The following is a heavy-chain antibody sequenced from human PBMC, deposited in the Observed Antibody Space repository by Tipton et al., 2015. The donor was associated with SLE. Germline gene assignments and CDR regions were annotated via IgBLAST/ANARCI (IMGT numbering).Heavy chain of an antibody. CDR3: ARDTATVPLEY. CDR2: INPSGGTA. J-gene: IGHJ4*02. CDR1: GYTFNTYL. D-gene: IGHD5-18*01. V-gene: IGHV1-46*02. Sequence: QSGAEVKKPGASVKISCKASGYTFNTYLMHWVRQAPGQGLEWMGRINPSGGTATYAQKFQGRLTMTRDTATNTFYMDLSSLRSEDAAVYYCARDTATVPLEYWGQGTLVSVSS.